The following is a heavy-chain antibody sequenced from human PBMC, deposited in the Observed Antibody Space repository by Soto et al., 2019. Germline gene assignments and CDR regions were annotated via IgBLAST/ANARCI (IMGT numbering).Heavy chain of an antibody. Sequence: ESGLTLVNPTQTLTLTCTFSGFSLSTSGVGVGWIRQPPGKALEWLALIYWDDDKRYSPSLKSRLTITKDTSKNQVVLTMTNMDPVDTATYYCAHSAYNHGYSYGYGRGYFDYWGQGTLVTVSS. CDR2: IYWDDDK. D-gene: IGHD5-18*01. V-gene: IGHV2-5*02. J-gene: IGHJ4*02. CDR1: GFSLSTSGVG. CDR3: AHSAYNHGYSYGYGRGYFDY.